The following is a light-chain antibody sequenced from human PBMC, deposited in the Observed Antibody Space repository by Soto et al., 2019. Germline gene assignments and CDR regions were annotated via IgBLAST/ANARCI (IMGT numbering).Light chain of an antibody. V-gene: IGLV2-14*01. CDR3: SSYTSSSTYV. J-gene: IGLJ1*01. CDR1: SSDVGGYNY. Sequence: QSVLTQPASVSGSPGQSITLSCTGTSSDVGGYNYVSWYQQHPGKAPKLMIYEVSNRPSGVSNRFSGSKSGNTASLTISALQAEDEADYYCSSYTSSSTYVFGTGTKVTVL. CDR2: EVS.